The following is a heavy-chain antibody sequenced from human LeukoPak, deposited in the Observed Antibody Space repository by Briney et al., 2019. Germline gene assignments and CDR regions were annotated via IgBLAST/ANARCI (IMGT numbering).Heavy chain of an antibody. CDR2: ISGSGGST. J-gene: IGHJ4*02. CDR3: AKDLSSGTGRGFDY. V-gene: IGHV3-23*01. D-gene: IGHD3/OR15-3a*01. CDR1: GFTFSSYG. Sequence: GGSLRLSCAASGFTFSSYGMSWVRQAPRKGLEWVSAISGSGGSTYYADSVKGRFTISRDNSKNTLYLNMNSLRAEDTALYYCAKDLSSGTGRGFDYWGQGTLVSVSS.